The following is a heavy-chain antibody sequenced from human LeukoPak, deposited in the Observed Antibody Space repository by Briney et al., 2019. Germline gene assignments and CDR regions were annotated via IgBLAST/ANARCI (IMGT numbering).Heavy chain of an antibody. CDR2: ISTSSITR. Sequence: TGGSLRLSCAASGFTLSNYNMNWVRQAPGKGLEWVSYISTSSITRYYADSVKGRFTISRDNARNSLYLQMNSLRVDDTAVYYCAKDRVDGSGSQFDSWGQGSLVTVSS. CDR3: AKDRVDGSGSQFDS. J-gene: IGHJ4*02. D-gene: IGHD3-10*01. V-gene: IGHV3-48*01. CDR1: GFTLSNYN.